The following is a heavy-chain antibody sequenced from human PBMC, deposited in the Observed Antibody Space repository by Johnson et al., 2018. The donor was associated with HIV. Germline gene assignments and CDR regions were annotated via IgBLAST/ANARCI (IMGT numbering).Heavy chain of an antibody. J-gene: IGHJ3*02. Sequence: VQLVESGGGLVQPGGSLRLSCTASGFTFDDYTMHWVRQAPGKGLEWVSLIRWDGGSTYYADSVKGRFTISRDNSKNSLYLQMNSLRTEDTALYYCATTKYSSSSHAFDIWGQGTMVTVSS. CDR1: GFTFDDYT. D-gene: IGHD6-6*01. V-gene: IGHV3-43*01. CDR3: ATTKYSSSSHAFDI. CDR2: IRWDGGST.